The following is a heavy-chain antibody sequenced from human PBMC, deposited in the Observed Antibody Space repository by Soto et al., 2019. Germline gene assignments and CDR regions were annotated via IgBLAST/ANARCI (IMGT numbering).Heavy chain of an antibody. D-gene: IGHD2-2*01. CDR1: GFTFSSYS. CDR3: ARVEGVVKAAFYYFYFFGMDV. V-gene: IGHV3-48*01. J-gene: IGHJ6*02. CDR2: ISSSSSTI. Sequence: GGSLRLSCAASGFTFSSYSMNWVRQAPGKGLEWVSYISSSSSTIYYADSVKGRFTISRDNAKNSLYLKMNSLRAEDTAVYYCARVEGVVKAAFYYFYFFGMDVWGLVPPVTVSS.